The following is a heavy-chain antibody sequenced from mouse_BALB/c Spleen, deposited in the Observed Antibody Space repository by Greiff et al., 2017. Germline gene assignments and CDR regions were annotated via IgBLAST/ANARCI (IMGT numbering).Heavy chain of an antibody. Sequence: VQLQQSGPGLVKPSQSLSLTCSVTGYSITSGYYWNWIRQFPGNKLEWMGYISYDGSNNYNPSLKNRISITRDTSKNQFFLKLNSVTTEDTATYYCARERKSYYRYDEAMDYWGQGTSVTVSS. CDR1: GYSITSGYY. J-gene: IGHJ4*01. CDR3: ARERKSYYRYDEAMDY. D-gene: IGHD2-14*01. V-gene: IGHV3-6*02. CDR2: ISYDGSN.